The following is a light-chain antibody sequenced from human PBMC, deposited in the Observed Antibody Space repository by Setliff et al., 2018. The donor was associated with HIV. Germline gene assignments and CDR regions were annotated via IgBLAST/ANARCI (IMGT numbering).Light chain of an antibody. J-gene: IGLJ1*01. CDR2: EVT. CDR1: SGDVGSYNR. CDR3: YSYTSSDTYV. V-gene: IGLV2-18*02. Sequence: QSALAQPPSVSGSPGQSVTISCTGTSGDVGSYNRFSWYQQAPGTAPKVIIYEVTNRPSGVPDRFSGSKSGNTASLTISGLQAEDEADYYCYSYTSSDTYVFGTGTKFTVL.